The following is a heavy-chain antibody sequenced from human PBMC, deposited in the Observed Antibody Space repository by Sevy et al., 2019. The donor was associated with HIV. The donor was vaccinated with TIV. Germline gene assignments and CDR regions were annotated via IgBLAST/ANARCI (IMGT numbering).Heavy chain of an antibody. J-gene: IGHJ4*02. CDR3: AREWPGAVAALHFDY. CDR1: GGSINSGSYY. D-gene: IGHD6-19*01. CDR2: IYTSGST. V-gene: IGHV4-61*02. Sequence: SETLSLTCTVSGGSINSGSYYWSWIRQPAGKGLEWIGRIYTSGSTNYNPSLKSRVTISVDTSKNQFSLKLSSVTAADTAVYYCAREWPGAVAALHFDYWGQGTLVTVSS.